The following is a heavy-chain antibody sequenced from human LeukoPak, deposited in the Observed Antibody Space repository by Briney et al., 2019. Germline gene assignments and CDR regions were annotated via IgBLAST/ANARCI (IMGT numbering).Heavy chain of an antibody. CDR3: ARGYQQLVGPYYYYGMDV. J-gene: IGHJ6*02. V-gene: IGHV4-4*07. Sequence: SETLSLTCTVSGGSISSYYWGWIRQPAGKGLEWIGRIYTSGSTNYNPSLKSRVTMSVDTSRNQFSLKLSSVTAADTAVYYCARGYQQLVGPYYYYGMDVWGQGTTVTVSS. D-gene: IGHD6-13*01. CDR2: IYTSGST. CDR1: GGSISSYY.